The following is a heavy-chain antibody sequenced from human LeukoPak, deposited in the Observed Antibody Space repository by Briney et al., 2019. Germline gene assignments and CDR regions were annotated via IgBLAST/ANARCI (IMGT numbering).Heavy chain of an antibody. CDR3: ARPIGGYGDPFDY. Sequence: ASVKVSCKASGYTFTGYYMHWVRQAPGQGLEWMGWINPNSGGTNYAQKFQGRVTMTRDTSISTAYVELSRLRSDDTAVYYCARPIGGYGDPFDYWGQGTLVTVSS. J-gene: IGHJ4*02. D-gene: IGHD4-17*01. V-gene: IGHV1-2*02. CDR2: INPNSGGT. CDR1: GYTFTGYY.